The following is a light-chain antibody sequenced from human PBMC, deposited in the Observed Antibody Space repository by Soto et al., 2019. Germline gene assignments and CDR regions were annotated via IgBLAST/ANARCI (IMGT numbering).Light chain of an antibody. CDR1: QTISSNN. V-gene: IGKV3-20*01. Sequence: EIVLTQSPGTLSVSPGERATLSCRASQTISSNNLAWYQQKPGQAPSLLIYGTSSRATGIPDRFSGSGSGTDFSLTISRLEPEDSEIYDCQQYGTWTFGQGTKVEI. CDR3: QQYGTWT. CDR2: GTS. J-gene: IGKJ1*01.